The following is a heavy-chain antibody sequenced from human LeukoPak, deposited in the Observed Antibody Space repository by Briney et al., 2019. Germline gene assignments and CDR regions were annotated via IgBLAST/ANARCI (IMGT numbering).Heavy chain of an antibody. D-gene: IGHD2-21*01. V-gene: IGHV1-2*04. CDR3: AIPSITSPGYYFDY. CDR2: INPSSGGT. Sequence: GASVKVSCKASGGTFSSYAISWVRQAPGQGLEWMGWINPSSGGTNYAQKFQGWVTMTRDTSISTAYMELSRLRSDDTAVYYCAIPSITSPGYYFDYWGQGTLVTVSS. J-gene: IGHJ4*02. CDR1: GGTFSSYA.